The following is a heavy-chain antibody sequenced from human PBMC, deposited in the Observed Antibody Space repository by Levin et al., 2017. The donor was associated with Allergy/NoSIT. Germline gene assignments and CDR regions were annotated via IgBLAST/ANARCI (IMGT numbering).Heavy chain of an antibody. J-gene: IGHJ3*02. CDR2: IYNSGST. CDR3: ARDQGYCTSSSCHGMAFDI. Sequence: SQTLSLTCTVPGGSISSSSYYWGWIRQPPGKGLEWIGNIYNSGSTYYNPFLKSRVTISVDTSKNQFSLKLSSVTAADAAVYYCARDQGYCTSSSCHGMAFDIWGQGTVVTVSS. V-gene: IGHV4-39*02. CDR1: GGSISSSSYY. D-gene: IGHD2-2*01.